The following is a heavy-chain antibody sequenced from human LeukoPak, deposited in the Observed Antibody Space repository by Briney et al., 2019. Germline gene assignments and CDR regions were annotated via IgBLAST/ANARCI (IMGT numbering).Heavy chain of an antibody. V-gene: IGHV3-30*04. D-gene: IGHD5-18*01. CDR3: AREDTALVLGYYFDY. J-gene: IGHJ4*02. Sequence: PGRSLRLSCAASGFTFSSYAMHWVRQAPGKGLEWVAVILYDGSNKYYADSVKGRFTISRDDSKNTLYLQMSSLRAEDTAVYFCAREDTALVLGYYFDYWGQGTLVTVSS. CDR1: GFTFSSYA. CDR2: ILYDGSNK.